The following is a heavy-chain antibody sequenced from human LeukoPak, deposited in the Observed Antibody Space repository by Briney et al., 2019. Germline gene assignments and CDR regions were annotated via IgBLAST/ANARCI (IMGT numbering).Heavy chain of an antibody. V-gene: IGHV3-30-3*01. CDR2: ISYDGSNK. J-gene: IGHJ4*02. CDR1: GFTFSSYA. Sequence: GGSLRLSCAASGFTFSSYAMHWVRQAPGKGLEWVAVISYDGSNKYYADSVKGRFTISRDNSKNTLYLQMNSLRAEDTAVYYCARLPRGYSSGWAVQSPSVHWGQGTLVTVSS. D-gene: IGHD6-19*01. CDR3: ARLPRGYSSGWAVQSPSVH.